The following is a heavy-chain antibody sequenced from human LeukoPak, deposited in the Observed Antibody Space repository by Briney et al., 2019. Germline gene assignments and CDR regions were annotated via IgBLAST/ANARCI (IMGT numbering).Heavy chain of an antibody. D-gene: IGHD6-13*01. CDR2: ISYDGSNK. CDR1: GFTFSSYG. CDR3: AEDPSGLRFSSSLGWFDP. V-gene: IGHV3-30*18. Sequence: GGSLRLSCAASGFTFSSYGMHWVRQAPGKGLEWVAVISYDGSNKYYADSVKGRFTISRDNSKNTLYLQMNSLRAEDTAVYYCAEDPSGLRFSSSLGWFDPWGQGTLVTVSS. J-gene: IGHJ5*02.